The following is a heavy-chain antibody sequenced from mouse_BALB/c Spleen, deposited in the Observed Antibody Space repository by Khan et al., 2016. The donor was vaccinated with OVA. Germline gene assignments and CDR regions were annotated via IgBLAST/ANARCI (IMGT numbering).Heavy chain of an antibody. CDR2: IIPTSGYT. CDR3: ARDRINY. V-gene: IGHV1-7*01. J-gene: IGHJ2*01. CDR1: GYTFTSYC. Sequence: QIQLVQSGAELAKPGASVKLSCKASGYTFTSYCMHWIKQRPGQGLEWIGYIIPTSGYTDYNQKFKDKATLTADKSSSTAYMQLSSLTSDDSADYYCARDRINYWGQGTALTVSS.